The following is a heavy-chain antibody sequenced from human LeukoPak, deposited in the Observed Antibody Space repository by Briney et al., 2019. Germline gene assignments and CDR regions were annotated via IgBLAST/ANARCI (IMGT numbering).Heavy chain of an antibody. CDR1: GFTFSSYA. CDR2: ISGSGGST. V-gene: IGHV3-23*01. CDR3: TTAQGQHTYYCCYMDV. Sequence: GGSLRLSCAASGFTFSSYAMSWVRQAPGKGLEWVLAISGSGGSTSYTDSVKGRFTISRDNCKNTMYLQMNSLKTEDTAVYYCTTAQGQHTYYCCYMDVWGKGTTVTVSS. J-gene: IGHJ6*03. D-gene: IGHD6-13*01.